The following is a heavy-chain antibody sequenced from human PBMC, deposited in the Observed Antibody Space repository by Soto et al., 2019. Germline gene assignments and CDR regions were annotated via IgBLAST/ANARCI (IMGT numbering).Heavy chain of an antibody. D-gene: IGHD1-26*01. Sequence: QITLTESGPTRVKPTQTLALTCTFSGFSLTARPVGVAWIRQPPGKALEWLAVIYWDDDKRYNPSLKSRLTIPKDTSKNQVVLTMAYMDPMDTATYFCAHRGDMNRNWDRGYLDHWGQGTLVTVSS. CDR3: AHRGDMNRNWDRGYLDH. CDR2: IYWDDDK. CDR1: GFSLTARPVG. J-gene: IGHJ4*02. V-gene: IGHV2-5*02.